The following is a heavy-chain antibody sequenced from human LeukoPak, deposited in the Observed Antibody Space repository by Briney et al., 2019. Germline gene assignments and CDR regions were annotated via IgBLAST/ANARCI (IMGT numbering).Heavy chain of an antibody. CDR3: ARVRTTVTTDYYFDY. J-gene: IGHJ4*02. V-gene: IGHV1-69*05. D-gene: IGHD4-17*01. CDR1: GGTFSSYA. CDR2: IIPIFGTA. Sequence: GASVKVSCKASGGTFSSYAISWVRQAPGQGLEWMGGIIPIFGTANCAQKFQGRVTITTDESTSTAYMELSSQRSEDTAVYYCARVRTTVTTDYYFDYWGQGTLVTVSS.